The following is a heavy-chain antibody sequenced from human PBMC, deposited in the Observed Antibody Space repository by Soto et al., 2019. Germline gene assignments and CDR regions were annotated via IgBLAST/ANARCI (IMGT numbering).Heavy chain of an antibody. J-gene: IGHJ3*02. CDR2: IYTGST. CDR1: GGSISSYY. CDR3: ARNHAFDI. Sequence: TLSLTCTVSGGSISSYYWSWIRQPPGNRLEWIGYIYTGSTNYNPSLKSRVTISVDTSKNHFSLKLSSVTAADTAVYYCARNHAFDIWGQGTMVTVSS. V-gene: IGHV4-59*01.